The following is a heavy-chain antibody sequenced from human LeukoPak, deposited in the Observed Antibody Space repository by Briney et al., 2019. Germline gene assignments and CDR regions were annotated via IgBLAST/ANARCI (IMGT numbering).Heavy chain of an antibody. CDR1: GGTFSSYA. CDR3: ASARQRHCTNGVCPSLTNS. Sequence: SVKVSCKASGGTFSSYAINWVRQAPGQGLEWMGRIIRGLGISNYAQKFQGRVTITADKSTSTTYMELSSLRSEDTAVYYCASARQRHCTNGVCPSLTNSWGQGTLVTVSS. V-gene: IGHV1-69*04. J-gene: IGHJ4*02. D-gene: IGHD2-8*01. CDR2: IIRGLGIS.